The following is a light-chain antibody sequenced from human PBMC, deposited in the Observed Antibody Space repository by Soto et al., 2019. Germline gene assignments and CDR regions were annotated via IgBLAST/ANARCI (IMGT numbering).Light chain of an antibody. Sequence: QSALTQPASVSGSPGQSIAISCTGTSSDVGAYNYVSWYQHQPGKAPKLIIFDVSNRPSGVSTRFSGSKSGDTASLTISGLHAEDEADYYCSSYTTSTTQVFGGGTKLTVL. V-gene: IGLV2-14*03. CDR2: DVS. CDR1: SSDVGAYNY. CDR3: SSYTTSTTQV. J-gene: IGLJ2*01.